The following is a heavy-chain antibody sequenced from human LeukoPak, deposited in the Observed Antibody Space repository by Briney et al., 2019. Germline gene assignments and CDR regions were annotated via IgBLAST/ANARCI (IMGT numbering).Heavy chain of an antibody. D-gene: IGHD2-21*01. CDR2: IRFDATNE. V-gene: IGHV3-30*02. CDR1: GFTFSSYG. Sequence: GGSLRLSCAASGFTFSSYGMHWVRQAPGKGLEWVAFIRFDATNEYYADSVKGRFTISRDNSKNTLYLQMNSLRAEDTAIYYCAKDPILRAPGVVVIAIRYFDYWGQGTLLTVSS. J-gene: IGHJ4*02. CDR3: AKDPILRAPGVVVIAIRYFDY.